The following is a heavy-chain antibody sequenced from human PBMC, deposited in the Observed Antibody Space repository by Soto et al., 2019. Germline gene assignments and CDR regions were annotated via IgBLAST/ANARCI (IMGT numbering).Heavy chain of an antibody. CDR3: NRIADSVAATDQFDF. J-gene: IGHJ4*02. D-gene: IGHD2-15*01. V-gene: IGHV3-73*01. CDR2: IRSKANNYAT. Sequence: GGSLRLSCAASGFTFSGSAMHWVRQASGKGLEWVGRIRSKANNYATAYAASLKGRFTISRDDSKNTAYLQMNSLRTEDTAVYYCNRIADSVAATDQFDFWGQGILVTVSS. CDR1: GFTFSGSA.